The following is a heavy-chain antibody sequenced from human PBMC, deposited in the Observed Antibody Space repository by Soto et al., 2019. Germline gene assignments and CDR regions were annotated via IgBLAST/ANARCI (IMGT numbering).Heavy chain of an antibody. CDR2: ISGSGGST. D-gene: IGHD3-9*01. CDR1: GFTFSSYA. Sequence: GESLKISCAASGFTFSSYAMSWVRQAPGKGLEWVSAISGSGGSTYYADSVKGRFTISRDNSKNTLYLQMNSLRAEDTAVYYCVRNRNFDWLSKRPERPPYFDYWGQGTLVTVSS. J-gene: IGHJ4*02. CDR3: VRNRNFDWLSKRPERPPYFDY. V-gene: IGHV3-23*01.